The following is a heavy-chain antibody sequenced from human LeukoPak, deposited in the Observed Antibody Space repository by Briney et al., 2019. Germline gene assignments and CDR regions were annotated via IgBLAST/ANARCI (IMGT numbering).Heavy chain of an antibody. D-gene: IGHD6-19*01. V-gene: IGHV4-34*01. CDR1: GGSFSGYY. CDR2: INHSGST. Sequence: SETLSLTCAVYGGSFSGYYWSWIRQPPGKGLEWIGEINHSGSTDYNPSLKSRVTISVDTSKNQFSLKLSSVTAADTAVYYCARWGSGWSYFDYWGQGTLVTVSS. CDR3: ARWGSGWSYFDY. J-gene: IGHJ4*02.